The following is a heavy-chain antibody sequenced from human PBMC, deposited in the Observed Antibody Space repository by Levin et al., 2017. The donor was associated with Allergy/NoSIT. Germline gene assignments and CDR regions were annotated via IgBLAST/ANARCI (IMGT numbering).Heavy chain of an antibody. CDR3: AKGGVVVVPAAIGDGMDV. CDR2: ISGSGGST. J-gene: IGHJ6*02. D-gene: IGHD2-2*01. CDR1: GFTFSSYA. Sequence: LTLTCAASGFTFSSYAMSWVRQAPGKGLEWVSAISGSGGSTYYADSVKGRFTISRDNSKNTLYLQMNSLRAEDTAVYYCAKGGVVVVPAAIGDGMDVWGQGTTVTVSS. V-gene: IGHV3-23*01.